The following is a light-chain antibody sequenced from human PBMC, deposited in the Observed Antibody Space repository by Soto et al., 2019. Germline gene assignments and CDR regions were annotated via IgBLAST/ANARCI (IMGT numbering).Light chain of an antibody. CDR2: AAS. Sequence: DIPMTQSPSSLSASVGDRVTITCRASQSISSYLNWYQQKPGKAPELRIYAASSLQSGVPSRFSVSRSGTDFTHTISTLQPEDFATYYCQQSYSSLTTIGKRTLLEIK. CDR3: QQSYSSLTT. J-gene: IGKJ5*01. V-gene: IGKV1-39*01. CDR1: QSISSY.